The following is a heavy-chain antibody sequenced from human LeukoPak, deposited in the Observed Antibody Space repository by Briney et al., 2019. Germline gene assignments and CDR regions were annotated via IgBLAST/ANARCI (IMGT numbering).Heavy chain of an antibody. Sequence: SETLSLTCAVYGGSISSSSYYWGWIRQPPGKGLEWIGSIYYSGSTYYNPALKSRVPISVDTSKNQFSLKLSSVPAAETAVYYCARSPLWFGHPGAFDIWGHGTMVTVSS. CDR3: ARSPLWFGHPGAFDI. CDR2: IYYSGST. D-gene: IGHD3-10*01. V-gene: IGHV4-39*07. CDR1: GGSISSSSYY. J-gene: IGHJ3*02.